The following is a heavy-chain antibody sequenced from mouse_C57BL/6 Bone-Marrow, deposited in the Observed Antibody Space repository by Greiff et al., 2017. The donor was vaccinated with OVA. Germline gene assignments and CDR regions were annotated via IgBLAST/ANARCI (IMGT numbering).Heavy chain of an antibody. CDR2: IYPGSGST. D-gene: IGHD2-3*01. CDR3: ARYPYDGYYVWYFDV. V-gene: IGHV1-55*01. Sequence: QVQLQQPGAELVKPGASVKMSCKASGYTFTSYWITWVKQRPGQGLEWIGDIYPGSGSTNYNEKFKSKATLTVDTSSSTAYMQLSSLTSEDSAVYYCARYPYDGYYVWYFDVWGTGTTVTVSS. CDR1: GYTFTSYW. J-gene: IGHJ1*03.